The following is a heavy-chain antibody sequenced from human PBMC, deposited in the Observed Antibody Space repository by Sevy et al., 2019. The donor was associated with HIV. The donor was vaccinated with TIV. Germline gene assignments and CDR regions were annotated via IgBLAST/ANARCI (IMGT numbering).Heavy chain of an antibody. V-gene: IGHV3-23*01. CDR3: AKDDHDYGDFYFNY. CDR1: GFTFSSYA. J-gene: IGHJ4*02. Sequence: GGFLRLSCAASGFTFSSYAMSWVRQSPGKGLEWVSCIIGSGGRTYYAESVKGRFTISRDNAKNTLYLQMNNLRAEDTAVYYCAKDDHDYGDFYFNYWGQGTLVTVSS. CDR2: IIGSGGRT. D-gene: IGHD4-17*01.